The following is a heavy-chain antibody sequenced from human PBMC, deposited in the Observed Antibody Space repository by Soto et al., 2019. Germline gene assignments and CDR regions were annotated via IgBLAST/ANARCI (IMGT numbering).Heavy chain of an antibody. CDR3: ASSSSSWYEGDAFDI. D-gene: IGHD6-13*01. Sequence: GVSVKVSSKASGYTFACYGISWVRQSPGQGLEWMGWISAYNGNTNYAQKLQGRVTMTTDTSTSTAYMELRSLRSDDTAVYYCASSSSSWYEGDAFDIWGQGTMVTVSS. J-gene: IGHJ3*02. CDR2: ISAYNGNT. V-gene: IGHV1-18*01. CDR1: GYTFACYG.